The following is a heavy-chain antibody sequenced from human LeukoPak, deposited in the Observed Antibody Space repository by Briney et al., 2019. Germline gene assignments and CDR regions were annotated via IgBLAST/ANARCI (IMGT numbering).Heavy chain of an antibody. D-gene: IGHD6-13*01. CDR3: ARGRSSSWYYGFDY. Sequence: ASVKVSCKASVGTFSSYAISWVRQAPGQGLERMGGIIPIFGTANYAQKFQGRVTITTDESTSTAYMELSSLRSEDTAVYYCARGRSSSWYYGFDYWGQGTLVTVSS. J-gene: IGHJ4*02. V-gene: IGHV1-69*05. CDR1: VGTFSSYA. CDR2: IIPIFGTA.